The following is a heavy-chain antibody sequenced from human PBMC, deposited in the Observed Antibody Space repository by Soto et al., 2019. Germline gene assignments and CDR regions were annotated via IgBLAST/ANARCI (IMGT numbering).Heavy chain of an antibody. CDR3: GPVDSAARRSSYSYYMDV. CDR2: IVVGSGNT. J-gene: IGHJ6*03. CDR1: GFTFTSSA. D-gene: IGHD6-6*01. Sequence: SVKVSCKASGFTFTSSAMQWVRQARGQRLEWIGWIVVGSGNTNYAQKFQERVTITRDMSTSTAYMELGSLGSEDTAVYYCGPVDSAARRSSYSYYMDVWGKGTTVTVSS. V-gene: IGHV1-58*02.